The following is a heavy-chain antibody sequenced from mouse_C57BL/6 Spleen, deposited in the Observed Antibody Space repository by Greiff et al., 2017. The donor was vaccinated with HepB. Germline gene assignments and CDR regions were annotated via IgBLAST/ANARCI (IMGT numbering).Heavy chain of an antibody. D-gene: IGHD1-1*01. J-gene: IGHJ4*01. CDR3: ARRGYYGSSRDYYAMDY. V-gene: IGHV1-80*01. Sequence: QVQLQQSGAELVKPGASVKISCKASGYAFSSYWMNWVKQRPGKGLEWIGQIYPGDGDTNYNGKFKGKATLTADKSSSTAYMQLSSLTSEDSAVYFCARRGYYGSSRDYYAMDYWGQGTSVTVSS. CDR1: GYAFSSYW. CDR2: IYPGDGDT.